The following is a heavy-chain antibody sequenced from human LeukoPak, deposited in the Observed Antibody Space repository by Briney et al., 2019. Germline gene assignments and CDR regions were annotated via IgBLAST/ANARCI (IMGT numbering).Heavy chain of an antibody. V-gene: IGHV4-39*07. J-gene: IGHJ3*02. CDR2: INHSGST. CDR1: GGSISSNTYY. Sequence: PSETLSLTCTVSGGSISSNTYYWGWIRQPPGKGLEWIGEINHSGSTNYNPSLKSRVTISVDTSKNQFSLKLSSVTAADTAVYYCARKRVTAKPTPKKVVQPDAFDIWGQGTMVTVSS. CDR3: ARKRVTAKPTPKKVVQPDAFDI. D-gene: IGHD6-6*01.